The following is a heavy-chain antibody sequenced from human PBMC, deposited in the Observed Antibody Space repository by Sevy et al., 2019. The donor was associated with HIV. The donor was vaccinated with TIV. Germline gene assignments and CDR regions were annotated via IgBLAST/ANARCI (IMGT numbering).Heavy chain of an antibody. D-gene: IGHD5-18*01. Sequence: GGSLRLSCAASGFTVSTDAINWVHQAPGEGLEWVSAITGGGDSTYYADSVKGRFTISRDNSKNVVYLQMNSLRAEDTAVYYCAAEETSMVTDLDYWGQGTLVTVSS. CDR3: AAEETSMVTDLDY. J-gene: IGHJ4*02. V-gene: IGHV3-23*01. CDR1: GFTVSTDA. CDR2: ITGGGDST.